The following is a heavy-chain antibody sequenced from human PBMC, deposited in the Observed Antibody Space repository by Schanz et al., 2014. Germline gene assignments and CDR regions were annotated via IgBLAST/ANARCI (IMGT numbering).Heavy chain of an antibody. CDR3: ARDRLECGAECYSVEVFEI. J-gene: IGHJ4*02. V-gene: IGHV1-69*08. Sequence: QVQLVQSGAEVKKPGSSMKVSCKASGGTFNSYTINWVRQAPGQGLEWMGRIIPILGIPNYAQKFQGRVTFTADKSTSTAYMELSGLRSEDTAVYYCARDRLECGAECYSVEVFEIWGQGTLVIVSS. CDR1: GGTFNSYT. CDR2: IIPILGIP. D-gene: IGHD2-21*01.